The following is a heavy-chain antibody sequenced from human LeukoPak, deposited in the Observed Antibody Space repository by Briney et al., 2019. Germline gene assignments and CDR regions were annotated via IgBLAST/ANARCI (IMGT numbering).Heavy chain of an antibody. D-gene: IGHD1-20*01. CDR3: ARDGVTGATGSFDY. CDR2: IKTDGREK. Sequence: KTGGSLRLSCVASGFHFSSYWMTWVRQAPGKGLEWVANIKTDGREKYYVDSVKGRFTISRDNAKNSLYLQMSSLRAEDTAVYYCARDGVTGATGSFDYWGQGALVTVSS. V-gene: IGHV3-7*01. CDR1: GFHFSSYW. J-gene: IGHJ4*02.